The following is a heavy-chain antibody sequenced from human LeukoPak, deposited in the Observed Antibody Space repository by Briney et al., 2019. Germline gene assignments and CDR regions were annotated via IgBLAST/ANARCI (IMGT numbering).Heavy chain of an antibody. V-gene: IGHV1-2*02. J-gene: IGHJ6*03. CDR1: GYTFTGYY. CDR3: ATPYDYVWGSPMDV. CDR2: INPNSGGT. D-gene: IGHD3-16*01. Sequence: ASVKVSCKASGYTFTGYYMHWERQAPGQGLEWMGWINPNSGGTNYAQNIQGRVTMTRDTSISTAYMELSRVRSDDTAVYYCATPYDYVWGSPMDVWGKGTTVTVSS.